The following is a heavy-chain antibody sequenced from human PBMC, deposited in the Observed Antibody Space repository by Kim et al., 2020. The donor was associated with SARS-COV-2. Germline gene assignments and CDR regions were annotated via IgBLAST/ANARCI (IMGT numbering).Heavy chain of an antibody. CDR3: VRLVVAAPFDF. D-gene: IGHD2-15*01. V-gene: IGHV3-74*01. Sequence: SYADSGKGRFTISRDNAKNTLYLQMNSLRAEDTAVYYCVRLVVAAPFDFWGQGTLVTVSS. J-gene: IGHJ4*02.